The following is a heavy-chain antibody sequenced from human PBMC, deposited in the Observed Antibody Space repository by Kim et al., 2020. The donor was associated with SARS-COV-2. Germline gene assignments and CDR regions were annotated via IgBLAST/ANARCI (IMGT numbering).Heavy chain of an antibody. D-gene: IGHD6-13*01. CDR2: ISPNNGNT. CDR3: ARDWRGGYSSNWYPY. CDR1: GYTFYSYG. Sequence: ASVKVSCKASGYTFYSYGLSWVRQAPGQGLEWMGWISPNNGNTDFARKFQGRVTLTTDTSTSTAYMELRSLRSDDTAIYYCARDWRGGYSSNWYPYWGQGTLVTVSS. V-gene: IGHV1-18*01. J-gene: IGHJ4*02.